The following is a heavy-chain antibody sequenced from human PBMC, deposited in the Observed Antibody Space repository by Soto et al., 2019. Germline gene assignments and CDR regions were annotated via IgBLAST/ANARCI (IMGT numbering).Heavy chain of an antibody. CDR2: VFYSGSA. CDR3: ARVPGP. J-gene: IGHJ5*02. V-gene: IGHV4-59*01. CDR1: GGSIGTYY. Sequence: SETLSLTCTVSGGSIGTYYWSWIRQPPGKGLEWIGYVFYSGSAKYNSSLKSRVTMSVDRSKNQFSLTLTSITTADTAVYYCARVPGPWGQGTLVTVSS.